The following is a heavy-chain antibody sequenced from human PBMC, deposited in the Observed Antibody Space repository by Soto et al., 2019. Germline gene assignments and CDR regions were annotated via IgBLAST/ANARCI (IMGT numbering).Heavy chain of an antibody. D-gene: IGHD2-8*01. V-gene: IGHV3-72*01. CDR3: VGERYAGFDY. Sequence: EGQLVESGGGLGPPWGSLGIFCYASAFSLRGQYLDLVRQAPGQGLEWVGRTVNKAFSYTTEYAAAVKGRFTISRDDSENSLYLQMTSLRTEDTAVYYCVGERYAGFDYWGQGALVTVSS. CDR1: AFSLRGQY. J-gene: IGHJ4*02. CDR2: TVNKAFSYTT.